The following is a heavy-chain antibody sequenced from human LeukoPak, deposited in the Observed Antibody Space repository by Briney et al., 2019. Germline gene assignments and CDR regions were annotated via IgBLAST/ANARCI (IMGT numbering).Heavy chain of an antibody. D-gene: IGHD6-19*01. CDR2: IGSGGENI. Sequence: PGGSLRLSCAASGFTFSDYYMTWLRQAPGKGLEWVSYIGSGGENIYYADSVKGRFGISRDNDKNSLYLQMNSLRAEDTAVYYCASGALFGSGEYKDYFDHWGQGTLVTVSS. CDR1: GFTFSDYY. CDR3: ASGALFGSGEYKDYFDH. J-gene: IGHJ4*02. V-gene: IGHV3-11*01.